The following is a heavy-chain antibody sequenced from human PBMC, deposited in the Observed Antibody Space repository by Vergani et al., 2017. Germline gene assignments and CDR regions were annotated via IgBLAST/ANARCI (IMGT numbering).Heavy chain of an antibody. Sequence: QVQLVQSGAEVKKPGASVKVSCKASGYTFTSYGISWVRQAPGQGLEWMGWISADNGNTNYAQKLQGRVTMTTDTSTSTAYMELRSLRSDDTAVYYCASSALRLEGLSASYGMDVWGQGTTVTVSS. CDR3: ASSALRLEGLSASYGMDV. CDR1: GYTFTSYG. J-gene: IGHJ6*02. V-gene: IGHV1-18*01. D-gene: IGHD3-16*02. CDR2: ISADNGNT.